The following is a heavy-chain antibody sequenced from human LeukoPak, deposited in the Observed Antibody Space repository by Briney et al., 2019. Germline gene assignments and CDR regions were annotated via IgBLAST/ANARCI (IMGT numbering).Heavy chain of an antibody. Sequence: PSETLSLTCAVYGGSFSGYYWSWIRQPPGKGLEWIGEINHSGSTNYNPSLKSRVTISVDTSKNQFSLKLSSVTAADTAVYYCARGKVGGYIYYYYGMDVWGQGTTDTVSS. D-gene: IGHD2-15*01. CDR1: GGSFSGYY. V-gene: IGHV4-34*01. J-gene: IGHJ6*02. CDR3: ARGKVGGYIYYYYGMDV. CDR2: INHSGST.